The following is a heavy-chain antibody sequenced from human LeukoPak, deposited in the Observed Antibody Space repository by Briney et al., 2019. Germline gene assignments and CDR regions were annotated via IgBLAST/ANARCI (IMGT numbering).Heavy chain of an antibody. CDR1: GYTFTGYH. CDR2: INPNTGGT. CDR3: ARDLRGYSYYYGMDV. Sequence: ASVKVSCKASGYTFTGYHMHWVRQAPGQGLEWMGRINPNTGGTDYAQKFQGRVTMTRDTSTSTVYMELSSLRSEDTAVYYCARDLRGYSYYYGMDVWGQGTTVTVSS. V-gene: IGHV1-2*06. D-gene: IGHD5-12*01. J-gene: IGHJ6*02.